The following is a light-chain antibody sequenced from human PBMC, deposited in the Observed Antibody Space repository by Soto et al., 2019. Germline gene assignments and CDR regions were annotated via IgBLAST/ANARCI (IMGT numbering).Light chain of an antibody. V-gene: IGLV2-14*01. Sequence: QSALTQPASVSGSPGQSITISCTGTSSDVGAYNYVSWYQQHPGKAPKLMIYEVRNRPSRVSDRFSGSRSGNTASLTISGLQAEDESDYYCSSYTSSSTWVFGGGTKLTVL. J-gene: IGLJ3*02. CDR2: EVR. CDR1: SSDVGAYNY. CDR3: SSYTSSSTWV.